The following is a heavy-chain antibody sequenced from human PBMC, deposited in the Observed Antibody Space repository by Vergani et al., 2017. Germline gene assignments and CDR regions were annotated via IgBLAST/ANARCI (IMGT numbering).Heavy chain of an antibody. CDR3: ARGFYNGVPFDY. D-gene: IGHD5-24*01. J-gene: IGHJ4*02. Sequence: QVHLVESGGGLVRPGGSLRLSCAASGFTFSDYYMSWIRQAPGKGLEWVSYISRSGSTIYHADSVKGRFPISRDNAKNSLYLQMNTLRAEDTAVYYCARGFYNGVPFDYWGQGTLVTVSS. V-gene: IGHV3-11*01. CDR2: ISRSGSTI. CDR1: GFTFSDYY.